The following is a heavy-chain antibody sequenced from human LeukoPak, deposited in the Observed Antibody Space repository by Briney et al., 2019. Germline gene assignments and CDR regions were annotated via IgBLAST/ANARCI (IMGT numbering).Heavy chain of an antibody. CDR3: AGAHSSSWSVF. CDR1: GFTFSSHT. Sequence: PGGSLRLSCAASGFTFSSHTMNWVRQAPGKGLEWVSSISSSSSYINYADSLTGRFTISRDNAKNSLYLQMNSLRVEDSAVYYCAGAHSSSWSVFWGRGTLVTVSS. D-gene: IGHD6-13*01. V-gene: IGHV3-21*01. J-gene: IGHJ5*01. CDR2: ISSSSSYI.